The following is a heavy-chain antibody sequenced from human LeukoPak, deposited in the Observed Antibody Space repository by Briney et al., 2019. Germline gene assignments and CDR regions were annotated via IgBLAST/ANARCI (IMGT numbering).Heavy chain of an antibody. CDR3: AKPLAYCGGDCYFTAGESYYFDY. CDR2: ISGSGGST. CDR1: GFTFSSYA. D-gene: IGHD2-21*02. Sequence: GGALRLSCAASGFTFSSYAMSWVRRAPGKGLEWVSAISGSGGSTYYADSVKGRFTISRDNSKNTLYLQMNSLRAEDTAVYYCAKPLAYCGGDCYFTAGESYYFDYWGQGTLVTVSS. V-gene: IGHV3-23*01. J-gene: IGHJ4*02.